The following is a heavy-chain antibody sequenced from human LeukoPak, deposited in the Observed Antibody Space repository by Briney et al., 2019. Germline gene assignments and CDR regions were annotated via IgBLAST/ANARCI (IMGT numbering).Heavy chain of an antibody. CDR3: ARDRIAVVGGDY. CDR1: GYSFTSYG. J-gene: IGHJ4*02. D-gene: IGHD6-19*01. CDR2: ISAYNGNT. Sequence: GASVNVSCKDSGYSFTSYGISWVRPAPGQGLEWMGWISAYNGNTNYAQKLQGRVTMTTDTSTSTAYMELRSLRSDDTAVYYCARDRIAVVGGDYWGQGTLVTVSS. V-gene: IGHV1-18*01.